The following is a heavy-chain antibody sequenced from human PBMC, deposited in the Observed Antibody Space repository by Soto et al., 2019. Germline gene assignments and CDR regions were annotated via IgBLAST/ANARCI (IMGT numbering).Heavy chain of an antibody. J-gene: IGHJ4*02. V-gene: IGHV4-39*01. CDR2: IYYSGST. CDR3: ARHFTSVSRDY. CDR1: GGSISSSSYY. Sequence: SETLSLTYTVSGGSISSSSYYWGWIRQPPGKGLEWIGSIYYSGSTYYNPSLKSRVTISVDTSKNQFSLKLSSVTAADTAVYYCARHFTSVSRDYWGQGTLVTVSS.